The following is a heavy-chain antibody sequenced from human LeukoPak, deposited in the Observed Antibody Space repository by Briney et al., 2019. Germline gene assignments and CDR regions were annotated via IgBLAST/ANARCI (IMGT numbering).Heavy chain of an antibody. V-gene: IGHV4-59*01. CDR1: GASISSDG. CDR3: ARGQGWLPDH. D-gene: IGHD6-19*01. J-gene: IGHJ4*02. CDR2: YHCGKT. Sequence: SETLSLTCTVSGASISSDGWIWIRQTPGKGPEWIGYHCGKTDYNPSLKSRVSKSVDSSKNQFSLKFNPISTADTAVYYCARGQGWLPDHWGQGSLVTVSS.